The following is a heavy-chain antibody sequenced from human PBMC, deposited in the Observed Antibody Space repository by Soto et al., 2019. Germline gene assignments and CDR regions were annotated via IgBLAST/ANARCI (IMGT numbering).Heavy chain of an antibody. CDR1: GFTVRSYV. CDR2: TWIDGSEE. D-gene: IGHD3-10*01. CDR3: ARDSRGSGTFDY. Sequence: QVWLEESGGGVVQPGRSLRLSCAASGFTVRSYVMHWVRQTPGKGLEWVALTWIDGSEEYYADSVNGRFTISRDNSKNTLYLQMNSLGAEDTAVYFCARDSRGSGTFDYWGQGTLVSVSS. J-gene: IGHJ4*02. V-gene: IGHV3-33*03.